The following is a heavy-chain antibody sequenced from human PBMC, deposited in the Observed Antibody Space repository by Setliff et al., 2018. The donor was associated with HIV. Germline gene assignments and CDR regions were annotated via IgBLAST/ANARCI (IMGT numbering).Heavy chain of an antibody. J-gene: IGHJ3*02. V-gene: IGHV1-18*01. Sequence: ASVKVSCKPSGYTFTSYGITWVRQAPGQGLEWMGWISTYHGNTKYALNVQGRVTMTTDASTSTAYMELRSLRSDDTAVYYCARDDRSGLRGAFDIWGQGTMVTVSS. D-gene: IGHD3-22*01. CDR3: ARDDRSGLRGAFDI. CDR2: ISTYHGNT. CDR1: GYTFTSYG.